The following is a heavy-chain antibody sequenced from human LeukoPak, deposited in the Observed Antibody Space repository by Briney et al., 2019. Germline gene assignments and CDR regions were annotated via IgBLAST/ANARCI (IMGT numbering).Heavy chain of an antibody. CDR3: ARVRRVYYVWGSYSGFDYFDY. CDR1: GYSISSGYY. Sequence: SETLSLTCTVSGYSISSGYYWGWIRPPPGKGLEWIGSIYHSGSTYYNPSLKSRVTISVDTSKNQFSLKLSSVTAADTAVYYCARVRRVYYVWGSYSGFDYFDYWGQGTLVTVSS. CDR2: IYHSGST. D-gene: IGHD3-16*01. J-gene: IGHJ4*02. V-gene: IGHV4-38-2*02.